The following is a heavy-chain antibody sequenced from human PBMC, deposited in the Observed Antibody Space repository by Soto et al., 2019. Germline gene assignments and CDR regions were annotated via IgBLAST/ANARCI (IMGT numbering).Heavy chain of an antibody. CDR2: SRNKANSYTT. CDR1: GFTFSDHY. J-gene: IGHJ4*02. D-gene: IGHD3-3*01. Sequence: PGGSLRLSCAASGFTFSDHYMDWVRQAPGKGLEWLGRSRNKANSYTTKYAASVKGRFIFSRDVSKNSLYLQMNSLKTEDTAVYFCARYITKSAATGGGLDSWGPGT. CDR3: ARYITKSAATGGGLDS. V-gene: IGHV3-72*01.